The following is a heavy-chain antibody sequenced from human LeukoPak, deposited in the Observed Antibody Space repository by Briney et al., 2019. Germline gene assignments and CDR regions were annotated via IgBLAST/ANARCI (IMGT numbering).Heavy chain of an antibody. J-gene: IGHJ4*02. CDR3: AKEVTMVRGVMGY. CDR2: ISGSGGST. V-gene: IGHV3-23*01. Sequence: ETLSLTCTVSGGSISSSSYYWGWIRRPPGKGLEWVSAISGSGGSTYYADSVKGRFTISRDNSKNTLYLQMNSLRAEDTAVYYCAKEVTMVRGVMGYWGQGTLVTVSS. D-gene: IGHD3-10*01. CDR1: GGSISSSSYY.